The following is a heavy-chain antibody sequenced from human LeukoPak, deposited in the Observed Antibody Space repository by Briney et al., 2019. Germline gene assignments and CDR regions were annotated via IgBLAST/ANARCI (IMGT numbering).Heavy chain of an antibody. CDR3: AKKAGPYCSGGSCYSLDH. CDR2: INGDGTIT. D-gene: IGHD2-15*01. CDR1: GFTFSNYW. J-gene: IGHJ4*02. Sequence: PGGSLRLSCAACGFTFSNYWMHWVRQAPGKGLVWVSSINGDGTITGNADSVKGRFTIFRDNPKNTLSLQMNSLRAEDTAVYYCAKKAGPYCSGGSCYSLDHWGQGTLVTVSS. V-gene: IGHV3-74*01.